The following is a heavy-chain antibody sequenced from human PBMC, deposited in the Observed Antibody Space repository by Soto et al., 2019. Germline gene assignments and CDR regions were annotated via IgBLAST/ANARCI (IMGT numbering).Heavy chain of an antibody. CDR1: GFTVSSNY. D-gene: IGHD6-19*01. J-gene: IGHJ5*01. CDR2: IYSGGST. V-gene: IGHV3-66*01. CDR3: ARGEDYSSGWYDS. Sequence: ESGGGLVQPGGSLRLSCAASGFTVSSNYMSWVRQAPGKGLEWVSVIYSGGSTYYTDSVKGRFTISRDNSKNTLYLQMNSLRVEDTAVYFCARGEDYSSGWYDSWGQGTLVTVSS.